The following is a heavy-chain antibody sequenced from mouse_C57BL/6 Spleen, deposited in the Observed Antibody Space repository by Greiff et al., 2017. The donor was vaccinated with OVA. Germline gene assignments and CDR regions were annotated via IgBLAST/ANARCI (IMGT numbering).Heavy chain of an antibody. D-gene: IGHD3-2*02. CDR2: ISSGSSTI. CDR1: GFTFSDYG. J-gene: IGHJ3*01. V-gene: IGHV5-17*01. CDR3: ARDSSGYSFAD. Sequence: DVQLVESGGGLVKPGGSLKLSCAASGFTFSDYGMHWVRQAPEKGLEWVAYISSGSSTIYYADTVKGRFTISRDNAKNTRFLQMTSLRSEDTAMYYGARDSSGYSFADWGQGTLVTVSA.